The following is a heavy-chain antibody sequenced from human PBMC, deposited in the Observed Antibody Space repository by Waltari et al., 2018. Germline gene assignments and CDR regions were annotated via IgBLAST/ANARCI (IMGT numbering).Heavy chain of an antibody. CDR2: MYYSGTT. J-gene: IGHJ5*02. D-gene: IGHD5-18*01. Sequence: QLQLQESGPGLVKPSETLSLTCTVSGGSISSNNYYWGWIRQPPGKGLEWIGTMYYSGTTDDNPSLKSRVARSIDTSKNQFSLKLSSVTAADTALYYCARHGGYNHGYPRWFDPWGQGTLVTVSS. V-gene: IGHV4-39*01. CDR1: GGSISSNNYY. CDR3: ARHGGYNHGYPRWFDP.